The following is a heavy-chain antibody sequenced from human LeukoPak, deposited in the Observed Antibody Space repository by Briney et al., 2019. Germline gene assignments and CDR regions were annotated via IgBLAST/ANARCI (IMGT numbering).Heavy chain of an antibody. CDR2: IYYSGST. CDR3: ARTVSGYENT. D-gene: IGHD5-12*01. J-gene: IGHJ5*02. Sequence: SETLSLTCGVSGDSMSTGSHSWNWIRQPPGKGLEWIGYIYYSGSTYYNPSLKSRLTISVDRSKNQFSLKLTSVTAADTAVYYCARTVSGYENTWGQGTLVTVSS. V-gene: IGHV4-30-4*07. CDR1: GDSMSTGSHS.